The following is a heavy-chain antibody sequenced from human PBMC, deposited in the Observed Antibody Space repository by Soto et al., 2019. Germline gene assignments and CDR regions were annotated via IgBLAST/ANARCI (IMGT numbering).Heavy chain of an antibody. J-gene: IGHJ5*01. CDR1: GITFSRYS. V-gene: IGHV3-21*01. CDR3: ARDHKFFGSPRWFDS. CDR2: ITSGSTYI. Sequence: GGSLTLSCAASGITFSRYSMNWVRQAPGKGLEWISSITSGSTYIHYADSVNGRFTISRDNAKNSLYLQMDSLKTAATAAYFFARDHKFFGSPRWFDSWGPGTLVTVSS. D-gene: IGHD3-10*01.